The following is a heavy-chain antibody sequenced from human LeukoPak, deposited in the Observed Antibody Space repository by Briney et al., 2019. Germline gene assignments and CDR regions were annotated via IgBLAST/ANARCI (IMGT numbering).Heavy chain of an antibody. J-gene: IGHJ4*02. CDR3: AGSGYYYGYFDY. V-gene: IGHV3-23*01. CDR2: ISGSGGST. D-gene: IGHD3-22*01. CDR1: GFTFGDYT. Sequence: GGSLRLSCTASGFTFGDYTMSWVRQAPGKGLEWVSAISGSGGSTYYADSVKGRFTISRDNSKNTLYLQMNSLRAEDTAVYYCAGSGYYYGYFDYWGQGTLVTVSS.